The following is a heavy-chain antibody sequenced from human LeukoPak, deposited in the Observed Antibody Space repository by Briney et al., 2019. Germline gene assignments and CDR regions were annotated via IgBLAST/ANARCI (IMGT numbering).Heavy chain of an antibody. J-gene: IGHJ4*02. CDR1: GDSINSLDL. D-gene: IGHD3-22*01. CDR2: MYLSGTT. CDR3: AGLVGRYSSGLYYYYFDY. V-gene: IGHV4-4*02. Sequence: ASETLSLTCTVSGDSINSLDLWSWVRQPPGKGLEWIGEMYLSGTTHSDPSVKSRVTISIDKSKNQFFLNLSSVTAADTAVYYCAGLVGRYSSGLYYYYFDYWGQGTLVTVSS.